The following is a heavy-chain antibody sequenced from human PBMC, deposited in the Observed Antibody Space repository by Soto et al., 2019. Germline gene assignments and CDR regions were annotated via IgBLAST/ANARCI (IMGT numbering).Heavy chain of an antibody. J-gene: IGHJ4*02. V-gene: IGHV4-31*11. CDR1: GGSIRSDGSY. D-gene: IGHD5-18*01. Sequence: QVQLQESGPGLVKPSQTLSLTCAVSGGSIRSDGSYWTWIRQLPGGGLEWIGYIYYSGSTAYNPSLASRASISVDSSENQFSLRLTSVTAADTAVYYCARRAGNRRGYPIHSWGQGPLVTVSS. CDR3: ARRAGNRRGYPIHS. CDR2: IYYSGST.